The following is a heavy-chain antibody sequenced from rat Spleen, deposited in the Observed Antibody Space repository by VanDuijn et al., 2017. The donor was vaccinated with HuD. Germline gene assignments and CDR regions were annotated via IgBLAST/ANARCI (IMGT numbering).Heavy chain of an antibody. CDR1: GFTLSNYD. V-gene: IGHV5-7*01. Sequence: EVQLVESGGGLVQPGRSMKLSCAASGFTLSNYDMAWVRQAPKKGLEWVATIRHDGSSTDYGDSVKGRFTISRYSAKSALYLQMESLRSEDTATYYCTRRGYLSDWYFDFWGPETMVTVSS. J-gene: IGHJ1*01. CDR2: IRHDGSST. D-gene: IGHD1-12*03. CDR3: TRRGYLSDWYFDF.